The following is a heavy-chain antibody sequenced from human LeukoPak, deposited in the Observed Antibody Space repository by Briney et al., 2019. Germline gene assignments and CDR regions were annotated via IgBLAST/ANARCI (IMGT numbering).Heavy chain of an antibody. CDR3: AREAAAATREFGY. CDR1: GFTFSSYW. D-gene: IGHD6-13*01. Sequence: GGSLRLSCVASGFTFSSYWMHWVRQAPGKGLVWVSRINTDGSSTSYADSVKGRFTISRDNAKNTLYLQMNSLRAEDTAVYYCAREAAAATREFGYWGQGTLVTVSS. CDR2: INTDGSST. J-gene: IGHJ4*02. V-gene: IGHV3-74*01.